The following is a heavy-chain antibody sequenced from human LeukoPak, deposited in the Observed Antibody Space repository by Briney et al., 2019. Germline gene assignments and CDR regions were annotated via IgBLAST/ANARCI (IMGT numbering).Heavy chain of an antibody. Sequence: SETLSLTCTVSGGSISSYYWSWIRQPPGKGLEWIGYIYYSGSTNYNPSLKSRVTISVDTSKNQFSLKLSSVTAADTAVYYCAREVALRGDRNDEPSIADAFDIWGQGTMVTVSS. J-gene: IGHJ3*02. CDR1: GGSISSYY. D-gene: IGHD1-1*01. CDR3: AREVALRGDRNDEPSIADAFDI. CDR2: IYYSGST. V-gene: IGHV4-59*01.